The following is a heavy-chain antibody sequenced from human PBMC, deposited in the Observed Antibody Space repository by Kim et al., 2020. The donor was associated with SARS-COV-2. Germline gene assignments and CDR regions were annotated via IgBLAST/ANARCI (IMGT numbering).Heavy chain of an antibody. V-gene: IGHV3-53*01. D-gene: IGHD5-12*01. J-gene: IGHJ4*02. CDR3: ASRRDGYNFFDY. Sequence: YYADPVKGRITISRCNSNNTLDLQMNSLRAEDTAVYYCASRRDGYNFFDYWGQGTLVTVSS.